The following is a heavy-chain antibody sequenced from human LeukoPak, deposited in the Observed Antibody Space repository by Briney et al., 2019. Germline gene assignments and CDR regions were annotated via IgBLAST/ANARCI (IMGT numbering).Heavy chain of an antibody. CDR3: ASHSYGYYYYYGMDV. V-gene: IGHV4-34*01. J-gene: IGHJ6*02. CDR1: GGSFSGYY. D-gene: IGHD5-18*01. CDR2: INHSGST. Sequence: SETLSLTRAVYGGSFSGYYWSWIRQPPGKGLEWIGEINHSGSTNYNPSLKSRVTISVDTSKNQFSLKLSSVTAADTAVYYCASHSYGYYYYYGMDVWGQGTTVTVSS.